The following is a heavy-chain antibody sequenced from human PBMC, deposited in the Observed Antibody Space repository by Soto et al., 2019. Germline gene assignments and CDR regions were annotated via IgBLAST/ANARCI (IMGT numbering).Heavy chain of an antibody. D-gene: IGHD3-16*01. CDR1: GFTFSSYA. Sequence: QVQLVESGGGVVQPGRSLRLSCAASGFTFSSYAMNWVRQAPGRGLEWLALTSYDGGIEYYADSVKGRFTISRDNSKNTLYLQMNSLRAEDTAVYYCARDSSGGGVGPAYNWFDPWGQGTLVTVSS. V-gene: IGHV3-30-3*01. CDR2: TSYDGGIE. CDR3: ARDSSGGGVGPAYNWFDP. J-gene: IGHJ5*02.